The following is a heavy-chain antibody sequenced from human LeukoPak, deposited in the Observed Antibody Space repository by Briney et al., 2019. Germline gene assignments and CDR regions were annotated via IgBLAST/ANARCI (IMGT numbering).Heavy chain of an antibody. J-gene: IGHJ4*02. CDR1: GFTFSSYA. D-gene: IGHD3-3*01. CDR3: AKDSTPLITIFGVVIDYFDY. Sequence: HPGGSLRLSCAASGFTFSSYAMSWVRQAPGKRLEWVSLISGSGAKTYYADSVKGRFTISRDNSKNTLYLQMNSLRAEDTAVYYCAKDSTPLITIFGVVIDYFDYWGQGALVTVSS. V-gene: IGHV3-23*01. CDR2: ISGSGAKT.